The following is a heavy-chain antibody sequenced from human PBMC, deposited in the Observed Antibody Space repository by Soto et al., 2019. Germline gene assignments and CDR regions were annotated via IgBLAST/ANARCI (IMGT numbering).Heavy chain of an antibody. CDR2: INHSGST. CDR3: ARVGYSREFDP. D-gene: IGHD6-13*01. V-gene: IGHV4-34*01. J-gene: IGHJ5*02. CDR1: GGSFSGYY. Sequence: SETLSLTCAVYGGSFSGYYWSWIRQPPGKGLEWIGEINHSGSTNYNPSLKSRVTISVDTSKNQFSLKLSSVTAADTAVYYCARVGYSREFDPWGQGTLVTVSS.